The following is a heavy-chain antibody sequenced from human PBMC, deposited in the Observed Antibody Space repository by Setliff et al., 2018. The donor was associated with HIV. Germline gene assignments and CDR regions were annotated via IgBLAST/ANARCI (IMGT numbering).Heavy chain of an antibody. Sequence: PSETLSLTCTVSGYSISSGYYWGWIRQPPGKGLEWIGSIYHSGSTYYNPSLKSRVTISVDTSKNQFSLKLSSVTAADTAVYYCARVSSAVAGTPLPDYWGQGTLVTVSS. CDR3: ARVSSAVAGTPLPDY. J-gene: IGHJ4*02. V-gene: IGHV4-38-2*02. D-gene: IGHD6-19*01. CDR2: IYHSGST. CDR1: GYSISSGYY.